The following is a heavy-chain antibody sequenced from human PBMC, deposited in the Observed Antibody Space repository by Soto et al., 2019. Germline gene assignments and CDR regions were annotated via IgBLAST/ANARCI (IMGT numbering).Heavy chain of an antibody. D-gene: IGHD5-18*01. V-gene: IGHV1-69*01. CDR2: IIPIFGTA. Sequence: QVQLVQSGSEVKKPGSSVKVSCKASEGTFSSYAISWVRQAPGQGLEWMGGIIPIFGTANYAQKFQGRVTITADESTSTAYMELSSLRSEDTAVYYCARDYRRGGQLWFDYWGQRTLVTVSS. J-gene: IGHJ4*02. CDR1: EGTFSSYA. CDR3: ARDYRRGGQLWFDY.